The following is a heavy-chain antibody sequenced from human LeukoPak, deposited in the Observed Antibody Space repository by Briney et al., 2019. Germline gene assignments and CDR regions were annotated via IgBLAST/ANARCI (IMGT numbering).Heavy chain of an antibody. V-gene: IGHV4-30-2*01. J-gene: IGHJ4*02. CDR3: ARGSIAAASYYFDY. CDR2: IYHSGST. Sequence: SETLSLTCTVSGGSISSGGYYWSWIRQPPGKGLEWIGYIYHSGSTYYNPSLKSRVTISVDRSKNQFSLKLSSVTAADTAVYYCARGSIAAASYYFDYWGQGTLVTVSS. D-gene: IGHD6-13*01. CDR1: GGSISSGGYY.